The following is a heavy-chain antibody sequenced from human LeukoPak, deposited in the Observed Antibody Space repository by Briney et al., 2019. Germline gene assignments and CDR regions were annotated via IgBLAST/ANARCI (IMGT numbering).Heavy chain of an antibody. CDR1: GGSISSSSYY. Sequence: PSETLSLTCTVSGGSISSSSYYWGWIRQPAGKGLEWIGRIYTSGSTNYNPSLKSRVTMSVDTSKNQFSLKLSSVTAADTAVYYCARDSEVGAKVYVSDYWGQGTLVTVSS. CDR2: IYTSGST. D-gene: IGHD1-26*01. J-gene: IGHJ4*02. CDR3: ARDSEVGAKVYVSDY. V-gene: IGHV4-61*02.